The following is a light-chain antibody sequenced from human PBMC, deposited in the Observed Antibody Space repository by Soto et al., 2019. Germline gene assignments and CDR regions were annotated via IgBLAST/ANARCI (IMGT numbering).Light chain of an antibody. Sequence: AIQMTQSPSSLSASVGDRVTITCRASQGIRNDLGWYQQKPGKAPKFLTYAASSLQSGVPSRFSGNSSGTDFTLTISSLQPEDFATYYCLQDYNYPWTFGQGTKVEIK. CDR2: AAS. V-gene: IGKV1-6*01. CDR3: LQDYNYPWT. CDR1: QGIRND. J-gene: IGKJ1*01.